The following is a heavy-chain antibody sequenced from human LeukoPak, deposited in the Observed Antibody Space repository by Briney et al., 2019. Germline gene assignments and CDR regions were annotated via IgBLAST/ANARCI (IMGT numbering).Heavy chain of an antibody. CDR2: IKSKTDGGTT. Sequence: PGGSLRLSCAASGFIFSNYEMNWVRQAPGKGLEWVGRIKSKTDGGTTDYAAPVKGRFTISRDDSKNTLYLQMNSLKSEDTAVYYCTTIDKVYSLTAFDIWGQGTMVTVSA. D-gene: IGHD2-21*01. CDR3: TTIDKVYSLTAFDI. J-gene: IGHJ3*02. V-gene: IGHV3-15*01. CDR1: GFIFSNYE.